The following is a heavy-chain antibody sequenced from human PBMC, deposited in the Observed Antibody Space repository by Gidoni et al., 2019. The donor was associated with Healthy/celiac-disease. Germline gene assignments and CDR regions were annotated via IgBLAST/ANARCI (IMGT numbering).Heavy chain of an antibody. J-gene: IGHJ5*02. D-gene: IGHD6-13*01. CDR3: ARGRDYRIAAAGTGWFDP. CDR2: INHSGST. Sequence: QVQLQQWGAGRLKPSETLSLTCAVYGGSFSVYYWSWIRQPPGKGLEWIGEINHSGSTNYNPSLKSRVTITVDPSRNHFALKLSSVTAADTAVYYCARGRDYRIAAAGTGWFDPWGQGTLVTVSS. CDR1: GGSFSVYY. V-gene: IGHV4-34*01.